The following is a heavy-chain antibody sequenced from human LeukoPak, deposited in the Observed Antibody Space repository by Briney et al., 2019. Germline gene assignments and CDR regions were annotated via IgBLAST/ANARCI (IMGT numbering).Heavy chain of an antibody. J-gene: IGHJ3*02. Sequence: SETLSLTCTVSGGSISSSSYYWGWIRQPPGKGLEWIGSIYYSGSTYYNPSLKSRVTISVDTSKNQFSLKLSSVTAADTAVYYCAGRLEYITVDIWGQGTMVIVSS. CDR3: AGRLEYITVDI. V-gene: IGHV4-39*01. D-gene: IGHD6-6*01. CDR2: IYYSGST. CDR1: GGSISSSSYY.